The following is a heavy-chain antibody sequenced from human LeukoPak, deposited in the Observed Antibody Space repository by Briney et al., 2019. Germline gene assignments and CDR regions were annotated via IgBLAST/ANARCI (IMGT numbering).Heavy chain of an antibody. J-gene: IGHJ4*02. V-gene: IGHV3-30*18. CDR1: GFTFSSYG. Sequence: GGSLRLSCAASGFTFSSYGMHWVRQAPGKGLEWVAVISYDGNNKYYADSVKGRFTISRDNSKNTLYLQMNSLRAEDTAVYYCAKDIGSSGYYLGCFDRWGQGTLVTVSS. CDR2: ISYDGNNK. CDR3: AKDIGSSGYYLGCFDR. D-gene: IGHD3-22*01.